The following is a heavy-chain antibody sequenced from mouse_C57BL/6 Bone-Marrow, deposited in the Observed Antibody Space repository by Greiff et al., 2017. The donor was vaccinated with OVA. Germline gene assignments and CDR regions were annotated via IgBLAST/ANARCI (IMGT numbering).Heavy chain of an antibody. D-gene: IGHD2-4*01. V-gene: IGHV5-17*01. Sequence: EVKLVESGGGLVKPGGSLKLSCAASGFTFSDYGMHWVRQAPEKGLEWVAYISGGSSTIYYADTVKGRFTISRDNAKNTLFLQMTSLRSEDTAMYYCARAYDYDWYFDVWGTGTTVTVSS. J-gene: IGHJ1*03. CDR2: ISGGSSTI. CDR1: GFTFSDYG. CDR3: ARAYDYDWYFDV.